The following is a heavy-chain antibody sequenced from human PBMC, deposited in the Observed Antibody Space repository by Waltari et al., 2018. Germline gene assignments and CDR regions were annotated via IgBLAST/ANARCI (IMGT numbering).Heavy chain of an antibody. Sequence: QVQLVQSGAEVKKPGASVKVSCKASGYTFTSYAMHWVRQAPGHRLAWMGWITAGHVNQKYSQEAQGRVPITRDTSASTAYMGLSSLRSEDTAVYYCAGERWVRIAARPRGQESDYWGQGTLVTVSS. CDR2: ITAGHVNQ. CDR1: GYTFTSYA. CDR3: AGERWVRIAARPRGQESDY. J-gene: IGHJ4*02. V-gene: IGHV1-3*01. D-gene: IGHD6-6*01.